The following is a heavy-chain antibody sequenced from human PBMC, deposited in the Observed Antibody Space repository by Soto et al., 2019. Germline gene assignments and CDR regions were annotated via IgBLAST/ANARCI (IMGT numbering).Heavy chain of an antibody. J-gene: IGHJ4*02. Sequence: SETLSLTCAVYGGSFSGHFCSWVRQPPGKGLEWIGEINYSGTTSYNPSLESRVTISVDTSKNQFSLKLSSVTAADTAVYYCVRLPSGLAPLYPPHLDFWGQGVKVTVSS. CDR2: INYSGTT. V-gene: IGHV4-34*01. D-gene: IGHD6-19*01. CDR1: GGSFSGHF. CDR3: VRLPSGLAPLYPPHLDF.